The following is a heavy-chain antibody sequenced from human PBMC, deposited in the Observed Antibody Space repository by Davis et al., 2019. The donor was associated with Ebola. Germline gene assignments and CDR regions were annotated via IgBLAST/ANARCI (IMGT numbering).Heavy chain of an antibody. CDR3: ARDEAVATKGYYGMDV. CDR1: GFTFGDYA. Sequence: PGGSLRLSCTASGFTFGDYAMSWFRQAPGKGLEWVGFIRSKAYGGTTEYAASVKGRFTISRDDSKSIAYLQMNSLKTEDTAVYYCARDEAVATKGYYGMDVWGQGTTVTVSS. D-gene: IGHD5-12*01. J-gene: IGHJ6*02. CDR2: IRSKAYGGTT. V-gene: IGHV3-49*03.